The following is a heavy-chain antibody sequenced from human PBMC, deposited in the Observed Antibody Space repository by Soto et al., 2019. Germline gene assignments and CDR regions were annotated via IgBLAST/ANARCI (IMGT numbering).Heavy chain of an antibody. CDR3: TRGADGFDY. J-gene: IGHJ4*02. D-gene: IGHD3-16*01. V-gene: IGHV3-13*01. Sequence: EVQLVESGGGLVQPGGSLRLSCAASGFTYSSYDFHWVRQATGKGLEWVSGIGTAGDTYYAGSVKGRFIMSRENAKNSLYLQRNSLRAGDTAVYYCTRGADGFDYWGQGTLVTVSS. CDR1: GFTYSSYD. CDR2: IGTAGDT.